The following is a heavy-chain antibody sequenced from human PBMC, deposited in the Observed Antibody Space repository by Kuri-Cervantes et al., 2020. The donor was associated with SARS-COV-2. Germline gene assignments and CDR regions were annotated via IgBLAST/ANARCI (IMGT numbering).Heavy chain of an antibody. CDR1: VYTFTRYY. Sequence: ASVKVSCKASVYTFTRYYMHWVRQAPGQGLEWMGIINPSGGSTSYAQKVRGRVTMTRDTSTSTVYMELSSLRSEDTAVYYCAREGRNIDYYYGMDVWGQGTTVTVSS. D-gene: IGHD1-14*01. J-gene: IGHJ6*02. V-gene: IGHV1-46*01. CDR3: AREGRNIDYYYGMDV. CDR2: INPSGGST.